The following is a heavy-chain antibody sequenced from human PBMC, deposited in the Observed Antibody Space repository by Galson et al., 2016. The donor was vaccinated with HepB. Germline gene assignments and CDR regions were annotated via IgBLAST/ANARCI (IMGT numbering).Heavy chain of an antibody. D-gene: IGHD3-10*01. J-gene: IGHJ3*02. CDR3: VRREYVSDSFDM. CDR1: GYTFSNFG. CDR2: ISTTNGNI. V-gene: IGHV1-18*01. Sequence: SVKVSCKASGYTFSNFGISWVRQAPGQGLEWMAWISTTNGNIKIAQNLQGRVTMTTDTSTSTAYMEVKTLRSDDTAVYYCVRREYVSDSFDMWGQGTLVTVSS.